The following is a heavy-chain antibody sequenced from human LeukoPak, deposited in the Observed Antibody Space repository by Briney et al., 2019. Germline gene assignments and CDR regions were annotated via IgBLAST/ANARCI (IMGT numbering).Heavy chain of an antibody. J-gene: IGHJ6*03. V-gene: IGHV3-23*01. D-gene: IGHD1-14*01. CDR3: ARLPPNQVYYYYMDV. Sequence: GGSLRLSCAASGFTFSNYDMSWVRQAPGKGLEWVSAISGSGRKTYYPDSVKGRFTISRDNSKNTLYLQMNSLRSEDTAVYYCARLPPNQVYYYYMDVWGKGTTVTVSS. CDR1: GFTFSNYD. CDR2: ISGSGRKT.